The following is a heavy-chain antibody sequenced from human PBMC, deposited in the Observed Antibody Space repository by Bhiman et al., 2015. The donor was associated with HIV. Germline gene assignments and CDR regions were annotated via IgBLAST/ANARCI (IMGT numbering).Heavy chain of an antibody. CDR2: ISSDGSTT. V-gene: IGHV3-74*01. CDR3: ASAPSGNAPNDY. Sequence: EVQLVESGGGLVQPGGSLRLSCAASGITFSTHWMHWVRQAPGKGLVWVSRISSDGSTTTYADSVKGRFTISRDNAKSTLYLQMNSLRAEDTAVYYCASAPSGNAPNDYWGQGTLVTVSS. J-gene: IGHJ4*02. D-gene: IGHD4-23*01. CDR1: GITFSTHW.